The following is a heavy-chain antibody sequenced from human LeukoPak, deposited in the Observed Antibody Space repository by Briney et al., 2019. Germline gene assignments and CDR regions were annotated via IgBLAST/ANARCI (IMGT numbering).Heavy chain of an antibody. CDR2: IYSGGST. CDR1: GVTVSNNY. CDR3: ARDPPAVAANTYG. V-gene: IGHV3-66*01. D-gene: IGHD6-6*01. Sequence: GGSLRLSCAASGVTVSNNYMNWVRQAPGKWLHWVSLIYSGGSTYYADSVKGRFTISRDNSKNTLYLQMNSLRAEDTAVYYCARDPPAVAANTYGWGQGTLVTVSS. J-gene: IGHJ4*02.